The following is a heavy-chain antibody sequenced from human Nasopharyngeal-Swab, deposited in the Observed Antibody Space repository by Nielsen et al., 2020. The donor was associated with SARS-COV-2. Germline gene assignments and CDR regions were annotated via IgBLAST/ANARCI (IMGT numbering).Heavy chain of an antibody. CDR2: ISYEGSKK. J-gene: IGHJ3*02. CDR3: AKANQFFWFWQFRNDAFDI. CDR1: GFTFNNYG. D-gene: IGHD3-10*01. V-gene: IGHV3-30*18. Sequence: GESLKISCEASGFTFNNYGMHWVRQAPGKGLEWVAVISYEGSKKYYADFVKGRFTISRDSFKNTLYLQMDTLRPEDTAVYYCAKANQFFWFWQFRNDAFDIWGQGTMVTVSS.